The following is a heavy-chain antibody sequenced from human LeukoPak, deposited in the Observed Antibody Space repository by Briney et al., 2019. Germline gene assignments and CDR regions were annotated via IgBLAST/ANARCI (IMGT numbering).Heavy chain of an antibody. V-gene: IGHV1-69*04. J-gene: IGHJ4*02. D-gene: IGHD3-22*01. Sequence: SVKVSCKASGGTFSSYAISWVRQAPGQGLEWMGRIIPILGIANYAQKFQGRVTITADKSTSTAYMELSSLRSEDTAVYYCARDTGRYYDISPIGGIDHWGQGTLVTVSS. CDR3: ARDTGRYYDISPIGGIDH. CDR2: IIPILGIA. CDR1: GGTFSSYA.